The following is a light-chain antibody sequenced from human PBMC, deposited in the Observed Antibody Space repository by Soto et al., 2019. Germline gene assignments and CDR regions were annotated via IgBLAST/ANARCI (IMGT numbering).Light chain of an antibody. CDR1: QDIRTS. CDR2: LSS. CDR3: QQAHSFPRT. Sequence: DIQMTQSPSSVSASVGDRVTITCRATQDIRTSLGWYQQKPGAAPKLLIYLSSTLAAGVPARFNGSGSGTDFTLTISSLQPEDFATYFCQQAHSFPRTIGGGTKVESK. V-gene: IGKV1-12*01. J-gene: IGKJ4*01.